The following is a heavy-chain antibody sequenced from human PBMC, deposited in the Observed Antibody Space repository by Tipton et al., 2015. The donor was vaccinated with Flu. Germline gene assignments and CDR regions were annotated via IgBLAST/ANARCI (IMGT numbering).Heavy chain of an antibody. Sequence: TLSLTCTVSGDSISTSYWSWIRQPAGKGLEWIGRISTSGSTNYNASLESRVTMSRDTSKNHFSLRLSSATAADTALYYCTRDLRGYSGYTGGDAFDMWGQGIMVIVSS. CDR1: GDSISTSY. CDR3: TRDLRGYSGYTGGDAFDM. D-gene: IGHD5-12*01. J-gene: IGHJ3*02. V-gene: IGHV4-4*07. CDR2: ISTSGST.